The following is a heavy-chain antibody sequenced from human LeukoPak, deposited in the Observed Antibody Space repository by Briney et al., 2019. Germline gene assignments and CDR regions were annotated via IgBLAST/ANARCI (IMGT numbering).Heavy chain of an antibody. Sequence: SETLSLTCSVSGDSISGYYWSWIRQPAGKGLEWIGRIYTSGSTNYNPSLKSRVPMSVDTSKNQFSLNLTSATAADTAVYYCARDRSASYRFDYWGQGTLVTVSS. CDR2: IYTSGST. J-gene: IGHJ4*02. CDR1: GDSISGYY. CDR3: ARDRSASYRFDY. D-gene: IGHD1-26*01. V-gene: IGHV4-4*07.